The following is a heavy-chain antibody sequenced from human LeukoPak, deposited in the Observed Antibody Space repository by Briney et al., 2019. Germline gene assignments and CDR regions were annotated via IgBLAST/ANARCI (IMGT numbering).Heavy chain of an antibody. Sequence: PGGSLRLSCAVSGFTFSSYCMSWVRQAPGKGLEWVANIKPDGSEKYYVDSVKGRFTISRDNAKNSLYLQMNSLRAEDTAVDYCARGGLNTMYYWGQGTLATVSS. CDR2: IKPDGSEK. J-gene: IGHJ4*02. CDR1: GFTFSSYC. D-gene: IGHD5-24*01. V-gene: IGHV3-7*04. CDR3: ARGGLNTMYY.